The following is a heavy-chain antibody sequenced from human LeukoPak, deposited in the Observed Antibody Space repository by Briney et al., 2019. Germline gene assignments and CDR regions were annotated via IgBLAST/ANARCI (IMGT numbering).Heavy chain of an antibody. V-gene: IGHV3-23*01. Sequence: QSGGSLRLSCAASGFTFSSYAMSWVRQAPGKGLEWVSGIVGGGGSSYYADSVKGRFTISRDNSKNTLYLQMNSLRAEDTAVYYCAKRGSYPSYYFDYWGQGTLVTVSS. CDR2: IVGGGGSS. CDR1: GFTFSSYA. J-gene: IGHJ4*02. D-gene: IGHD1-26*01. CDR3: AKRGSYPSYYFDY.